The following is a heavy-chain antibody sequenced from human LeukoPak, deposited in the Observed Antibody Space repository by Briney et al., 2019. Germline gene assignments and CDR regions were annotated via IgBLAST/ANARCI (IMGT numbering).Heavy chain of an antibody. CDR3: ARAGGYYYYGMDV. CDR1: GGSISSYY. D-gene: IGHD3-16*01. J-gene: IGHJ6*02. Sequence: PSETLSLTRTVSGGSISSYYWSWVRQPPGKGLEWIWYIYYSGSTNYNPSLKSRVTISVDTSKNQFSLKLSSVTAADTAVYYCARAGGYYYYGMDVWGQGTTVTVSS. CDR2: IYYSGST. V-gene: IGHV4-59*08.